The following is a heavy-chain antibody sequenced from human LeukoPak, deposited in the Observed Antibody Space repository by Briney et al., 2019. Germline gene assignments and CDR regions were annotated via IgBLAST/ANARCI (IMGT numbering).Heavy chain of an antibody. CDR3: ARLNYDFWSGLDY. J-gene: IGHJ4*02. CDR2: IYYSGST. Sequence: PSETLSLTCTVSGGSISSSSHYWGWIRQPPGKGLEWIGNIYYSGSTYYNPSLKSRVTISVDTSKNQFSLKLSSVTAADTAVYYCARLNYDFWSGLDYWGQGTLVTVSS. CDR1: GGSISSSSHY. D-gene: IGHD3-3*01. V-gene: IGHV4-39*01.